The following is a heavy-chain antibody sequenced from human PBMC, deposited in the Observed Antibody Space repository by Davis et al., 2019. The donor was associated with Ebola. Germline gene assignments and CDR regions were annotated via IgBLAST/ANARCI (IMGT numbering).Heavy chain of an antibody. CDR3: ARGNNYDFWSGRKYGMDV. D-gene: IGHD3-3*01. V-gene: IGHV3-23*01. CDR2: ISGSGGST. J-gene: IGHJ6*02. CDR1: GFTFSSYW. Sequence: PGGSLRLSCAASGFTFSSYWMSWVRQAPGKGLEWVSAISGSGGSTYSADSVKGRFTISRDNAKNSLYLQMNSLRAEDTAVYYCARGNNYDFWSGRKYGMDVWGQGTTVTVSS.